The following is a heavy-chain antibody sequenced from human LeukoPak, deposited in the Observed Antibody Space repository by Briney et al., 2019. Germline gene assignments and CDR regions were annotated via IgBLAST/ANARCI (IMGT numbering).Heavy chain of an antibody. V-gene: IGHV3-21*01. CDR1: GFTFSSYS. D-gene: IGHD3-16*01. J-gene: IGHJ4*02. CDR3: AKDEGSRGSYFDY. Sequence: TGGSLRLSCAASGFTFSSYSMNWVRQAPGKGLEWVSSISSSSSYIYYADSVKGRFTISRDNAKNSLYLQMNSLRAEDTAVYYCAKDEGSRGSYFDYWGQGTLVTVSS. CDR2: ISSSSSYI.